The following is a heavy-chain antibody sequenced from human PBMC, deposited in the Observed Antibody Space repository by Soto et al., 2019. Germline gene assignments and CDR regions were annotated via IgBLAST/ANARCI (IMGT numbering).Heavy chain of an antibody. D-gene: IGHD2-21*02. CDR1: GFTFSTYD. J-gene: IGHJ4*02. Sequence: EVQLVESGGGLVQPGGSLRLSCAASGFTFSTYDMHWVRQVTGKGLEWVSVIGTAGDTYYPDSVRGRFTISRDNAKNSLYLLMNSLRAGDTAVYYCGRDGGYYGIDSWGQGTLVTVSS. V-gene: IGHV3-13*01. CDR2: IGTAGDT. CDR3: GRDGGYYGIDS.